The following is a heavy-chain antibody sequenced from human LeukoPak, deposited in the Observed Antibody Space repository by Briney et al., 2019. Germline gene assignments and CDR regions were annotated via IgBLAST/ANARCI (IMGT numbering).Heavy chain of an antibody. Sequence: GASVKVSCKASGYTFTGYYMHWVRQAPGQGLEWMGWINPNSGGTNYAQKFQGRVTMTRDTSISTAYMELSRLRSDDTAVYYCARDYWLGVRGVIGYYYYMDVWGKGTTVTISS. J-gene: IGHJ6*03. D-gene: IGHD3-10*01. V-gene: IGHV1-2*02. CDR1: GYTFTGYY. CDR2: INPNSGGT. CDR3: ARDYWLGVRGVIGYYYYMDV.